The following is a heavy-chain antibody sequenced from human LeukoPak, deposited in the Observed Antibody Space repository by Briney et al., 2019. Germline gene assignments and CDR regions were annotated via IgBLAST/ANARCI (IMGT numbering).Heavy chain of an antibody. D-gene: IGHD3-10*02. J-gene: IGHJ4*02. CDR1: GLSFSNYW. CDR3: ASAYTYVRLGDH. CDR2: TNLHGTAV. Sequence: PGGSLRLSCAVSGLSFSNYWMHWVRQAPGKGLVWVARTNLHGTAVDYADPVKGRFTICRDNSKNMLFLQMNSLRVEDTAAYYCASAYTYVRLGDHWGQGTLVTVSP. V-gene: IGHV3-74*01.